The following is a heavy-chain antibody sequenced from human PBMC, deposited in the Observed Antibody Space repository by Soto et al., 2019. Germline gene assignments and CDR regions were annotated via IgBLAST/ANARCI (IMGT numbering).Heavy chain of an antibody. J-gene: IGHJ4*02. D-gene: IGHD6-13*01. Sequence: GGSLRLSCVASGFTFSTYAMHWVRQAPGKGLEYVSALTNNGGTTYYASSVKGRFTISRDNSKNTVYLQMGSLRVEDMAVYYCARAASSTWYLAYWGQGTLVTVSS. CDR3: ARAASSTWYLAY. V-gene: IGHV3-64*01. CDR2: LTNNGGTT. CDR1: GFTFSTYA.